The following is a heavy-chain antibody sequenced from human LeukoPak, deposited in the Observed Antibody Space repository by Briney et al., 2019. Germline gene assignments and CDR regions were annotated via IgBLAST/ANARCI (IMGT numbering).Heavy chain of an antibody. CDR3: ARHSRNTFGVVVVPYYFDY. D-gene: IGHD3-16*02. CDR2: LYYSGST. V-gene: IGHV4-39*01. J-gene: IGHJ4*02. CDR1: GGSISSTGYY. Sequence: SETLSLTCTVSGGSISSTGYYWGWVRQPPGKGLEWIGSLYYSGSTHYSPSLKSRVTISVDTSKNQFSLRLSSVTAADTAVYYCARHSRNTFGVVVVPYYFDYWGQGTLVTVSS.